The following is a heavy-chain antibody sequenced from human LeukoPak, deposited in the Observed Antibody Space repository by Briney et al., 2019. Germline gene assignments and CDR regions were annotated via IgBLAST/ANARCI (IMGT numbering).Heavy chain of an antibody. V-gene: IGHV4-59*01. CDR1: GGSISSYY. J-gene: IGHJ4*02. D-gene: IGHD6-19*01. CDR2: IYYSGST. CDR3: ASQMYSSGWYPFGY. Sequence: PSETLSLTCTVSGGSISSYYWSWIRQPPGKGLEWIGYIYYSGSTNYNPSLKSRVTISVDTSKNQFSLKLSSVTAADTAVYYCASQMYSSGWYPFGYWGQGTLVIVSS.